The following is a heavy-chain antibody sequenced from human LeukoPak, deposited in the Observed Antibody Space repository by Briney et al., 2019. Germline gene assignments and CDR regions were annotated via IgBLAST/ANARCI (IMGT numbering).Heavy chain of an antibody. CDR1: GGSLSSYY. V-gene: IGHV4-59*01. Sequence: SETLSLTCTVSGGSLSSYYWSWIRQPPGKGLEWIGYIYYSGSTNYNPSLKSRVTISVDTSKNQFSLKLSSVTAADTAVYYCARVGARTAHLDYYYYMDVWDKGTTVTVSS. CDR3: ARVGARTAHLDYYYYMDV. CDR2: IYYSGST. D-gene: IGHD3-3*02. J-gene: IGHJ6*03.